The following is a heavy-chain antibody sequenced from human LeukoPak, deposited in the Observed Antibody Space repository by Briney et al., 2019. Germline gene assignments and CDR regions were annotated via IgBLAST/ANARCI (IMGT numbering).Heavy chain of an antibody. D-gene: IGHD3-10*01. V-gene: IGHV3-7*01. CDR1: GFTFDTLS. CDR3: ARALLSRSHYGSGTQIDY. CDR2: IKQDGSAK. J-gene: IGHJ4*02. Sequence: GGSLRLSCAASGFTFDTLSMSWVRQGPGKGLEWVANIKQDGSAKYYVDSVKGRFTISRDNAKNSLYLQMNSLRAEDTAVYYCARALLSRSHYGSGTQIDYWGQGTLVTVSS.